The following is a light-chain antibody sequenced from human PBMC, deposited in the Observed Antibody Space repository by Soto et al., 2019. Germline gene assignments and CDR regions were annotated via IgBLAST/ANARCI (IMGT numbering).Light chain of an antibody. CDR2: AAS. Sequence: MTQSPGTLSVSPGERATLSCRASQSVGSNLAWYQQKPGKAPKLLIYAASTLQSGVPSRFSGSGSGTDFTLTISCLQSEDFATYYCQQYYSYPQTFGQGTKVDIK. J-gene: IGKJ1*01. CDR3: QQYYSYPQT. V-gene: IGKV1-8*01. CDR1: QSVGSN.